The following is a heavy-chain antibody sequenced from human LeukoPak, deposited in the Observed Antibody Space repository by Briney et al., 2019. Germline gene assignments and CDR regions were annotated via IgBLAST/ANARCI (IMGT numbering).Heavy chain of an antibody. Sequence: GRSLRLSCAASGYTFSSYAMHWVRQAPGKGLEWLAVISYDGTNKYYADSVKGRFTISRDNSKNTLYLQMNSLRDEDTAVYYCARDQGSLPVWFYYYMDVWGSGTTVTVSS. CDR3: ARDQGSLPVWFYYYMDV. D-gene: IGHD3-16*01. CDR2: ISYDGTNK. J-gene: IGHJ6*03. V-gene: IGHV3-30*01. CDR1: GYTFSSYA.